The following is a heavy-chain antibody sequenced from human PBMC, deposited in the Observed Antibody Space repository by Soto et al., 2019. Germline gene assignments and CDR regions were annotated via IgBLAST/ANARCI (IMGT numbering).Heavy chain of an antibody. Sequence: SVKVSCKASGFTFTSSAMQWVRQARGQRLEWIGWIVVGSGNTNYAQKFQERVTITRDMSTSTAYMELSSLRSEDTAVYYCAAVVSYVDFWSGSRHTKRFDSWGQGTLLTV. V-gene: IGHV1-58*02. CDR1: GFTFTSSA. CDR2: IVVGSGNT. D-gene: IGHD3-3*01. J-gene: IGHJ5*01. CDR3: AAVVSYVDFWSGSRHTKRFDS.